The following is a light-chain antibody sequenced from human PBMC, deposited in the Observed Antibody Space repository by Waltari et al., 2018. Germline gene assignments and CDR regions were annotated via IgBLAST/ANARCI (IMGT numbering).Light chain of an antibody. Sequence: DIQMTQSPSTLSASVGDRVTISCRASRTIRTWLAWYQQKPGKAPKLLIDETSSLESGFPSRFSGSGSGTVFTLTISSLQPDDFATYYCQQYNSYSTFGGGTKVEIK. CDR2: ETS. V-gene: IGKV1-5*03. J-gene: IGKJ4*01. CDR3: QQYNSYST. CDR1: RTIRTW.